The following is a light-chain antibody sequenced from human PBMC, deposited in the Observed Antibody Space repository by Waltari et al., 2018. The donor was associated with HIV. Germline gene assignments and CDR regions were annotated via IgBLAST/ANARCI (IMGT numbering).Light chain of an antibody. CDR2: KDS. V-gene: IGLV3-16*01. CDR1: PFPKKI. Sequence: SYELTQPPSVSVSLGQMPGTTSLGEPFPKKILFWSQQKPGQFPVLVIYKDSERPSGIPERFSGSSSGTIVTLTISGVQAEDEADYYCLSADSSGTYWVFGGGTKLTVL. J-gene: IGLJ3*02. CDR3: LSADSSGTYWV.